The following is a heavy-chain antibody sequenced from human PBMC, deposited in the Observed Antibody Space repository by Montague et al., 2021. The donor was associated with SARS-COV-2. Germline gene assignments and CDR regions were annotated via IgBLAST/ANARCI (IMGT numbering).Heavy chain of an antibody. D-gene: IGHD2-2*01. CDR1: GGSFSGYY. CDR3: ARARQDVVVPALGIGAYYYYYYMDV. CDR2: INHSGST. Sequence: SETLSLTCAVYGGSFSGYYYSWIRQPPGKGLEWIGEINHSGSTNXNPSLKSRATISVDTSKNQFSLKLSSVTAADTAVYYCARARQDVVVPALGIGAYYYYYYMDVWGKGTTVTVSS. J-gene: IGHJ6*03. V-gene: IGHV4-34*01.